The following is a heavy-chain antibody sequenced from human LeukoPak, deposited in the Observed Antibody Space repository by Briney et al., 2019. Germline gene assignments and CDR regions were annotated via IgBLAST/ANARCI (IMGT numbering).Heavy chain of an antibody. J-gene: IGHJ5*02. CDR2: IYYSGST. V-gene: IGHV4-39*07. CDR1: GGSISSSSYY. Sequence: SETLSLTCTVSGGSISSSSYYWGWIRQPPGKGLEWIGRIYYSGSTYYNPSLKSRVTISVDTSKNQFSLKLSSVTAADTAVYYCASRVTGTGWLEPWAEKTLVSVS. CDR3: ASRVTGTGWLEP. D-gene: IGHD2-8*02.